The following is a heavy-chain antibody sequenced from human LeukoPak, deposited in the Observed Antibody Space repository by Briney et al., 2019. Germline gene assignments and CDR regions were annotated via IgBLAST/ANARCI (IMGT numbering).Heavy chain of an antibody. J-gene: IGHJ4*02. CDR1: GFTFSSYA. CDR2: ISYDGSNK. D-gene: IGHD5-12*01. V-gene: IGHV3-30-3*01. Sequence: GRSLRLSCAASGFTFSSYAMHWVRQAPGKGLEWVAVISYDGSNKYYADSVEGRFTISRDNSKNTLYLQMNSLGAEDTAVYYCARGIVATIPALDYWGQGTLVTVSS. CDR3: ARGIVATIPALDY.